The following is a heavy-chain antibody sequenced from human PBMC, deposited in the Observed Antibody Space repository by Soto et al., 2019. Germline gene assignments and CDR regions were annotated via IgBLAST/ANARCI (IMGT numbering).Heavy chain of an antibody. V-gene: IGHV3-74*01. Sequence: GGSLRLSCAASGFSFSNYWMHWVRQAPGKGLVWVSRVKGDGSETNYADSVKGRFTISRDNAKNTLYLQMNSLRAEDTAVYYCAKDLHIAATDYWGQGTLVTGSS. J-gene: IGHJ4*02. CDR3: AKDLHIAATDY. CDR1: GFSFSNYW. D-gene: IGHD6-13*01. CDR2: VKGDGSET.